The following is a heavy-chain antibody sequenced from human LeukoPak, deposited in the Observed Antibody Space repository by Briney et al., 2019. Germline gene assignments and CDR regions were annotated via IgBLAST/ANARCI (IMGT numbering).Heavy chain of an antibody. CDR3: VKERMLWFGELSAFGV. J-gene: IGHJ3*01. V-gene: IGHV3-23*01. CDR1: GFIFSNYG. Sequence: GGSLRLSCAVSGFIFSNYGMNWVRQAPGEGLEWIAGIGGTGLSIDYTASVKGRFTISRDNSRNTLYLQMNSLRSEDTAIYYCVKERMLWFGELSAFGVWGRGTVVTVSS. CDR2: IGGTGLSI. D-gene: IGHD3-10*01.